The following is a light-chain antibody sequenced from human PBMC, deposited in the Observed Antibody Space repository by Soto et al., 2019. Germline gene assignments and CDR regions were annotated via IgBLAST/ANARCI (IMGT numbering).Light chain of an antibody. CDR2: DTY. V-gene: IGLV7-46*01. Sequence: QAVVTQEPSLTVSPGGTVTLTCGYSTCAVTSTHYPYWLQQKPGQAPRTLIYDTYKKHSWTPARFSGSLLWGKAALTLSGAQPEDEAEYYCLLSYSGARVFGGGTKLTVL. CDR1: TCAVTSTHY. CDR3: LLSYSGARV. J-gene: IGLJ2*01.